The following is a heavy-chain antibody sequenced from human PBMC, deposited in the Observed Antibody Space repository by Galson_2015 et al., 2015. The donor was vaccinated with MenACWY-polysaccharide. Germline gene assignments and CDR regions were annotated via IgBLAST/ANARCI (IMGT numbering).Heavy chain of an antibody. J-gene: IGHJ6*02. CDR2: INSDASST. Sequence: SLRLSCAASGFTFSINWIHWVRQAPGKGLVWVSRINSDASSTAYADSVKGRFTISRDNAKNTLYLQMNSLRVEDTAVYYCVGPLGRGGTGAYGMDAWGQGTTVTVSS. V-gene: IGHV3-74*01. CDR3: VGPLGRGGTGAYGMDA. CDR1: GFTFSINW. D-gene: IGHD3-10*01.